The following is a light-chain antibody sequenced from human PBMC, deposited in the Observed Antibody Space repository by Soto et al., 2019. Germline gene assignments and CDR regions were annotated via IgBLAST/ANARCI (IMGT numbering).Light chain of an antibody. CDR1: QSVSSY. Sequence: EIVLTQSPATLSLSPGERATLSCRASQSVSSYLAWYQQKPGQAPRLLLYDASIRATAIPARFSGSGSGTDFTLTISSLAPEDFAVYYCQQRSNWPPLTFGGGTKVEIK. V-gene: IGKV3-11*01. J-gene: IGKJ4*01. CDR3: QQRSNWPPLT. CDR2: DAS.